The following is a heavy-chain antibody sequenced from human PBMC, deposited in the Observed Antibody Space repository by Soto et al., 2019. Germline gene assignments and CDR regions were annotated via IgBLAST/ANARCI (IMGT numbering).Heavy chain of an antibody. Sequence: PSQTLSLTCAISGDSVSSNSAAWNWIRQSPSRGLEWPGRTYYRSKWYNDYAVSVKSRITINPDTSKNQFSLKLSSVTAADTAVYYCARLRVYCSGGSCYSQKIAVAGTSIDDYWGQGTQVTVSS. V-gene: IGHV6-1*01. D-gene: IGHD2-15*01. CDR1: GDSVSSNSAA. J-gene: IGHJ4*02. CDR2: TYYRSKWYN. CDR3: ARLRVYCSGGSCYSQKIAVAGTSIDDY.